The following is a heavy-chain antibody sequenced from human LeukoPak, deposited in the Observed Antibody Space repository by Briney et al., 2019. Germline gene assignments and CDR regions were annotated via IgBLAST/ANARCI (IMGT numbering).Heavy chain of an antibody. Sequence: GASVKVSCKASGYTFTSYDISWVRQAPGQGLEWMGWISAYNGNTNYAQKLQGRVTMTTDTSTSTAYMELRSQRSDDSAVYFCARVPIPPYSSSWYQPFDYWGQGTLVTVSS. J-gene: IGHJ4*02. D-gene: IGHD6-13*01. CDR3: ARVPIPPYSSSWYQPFDY. CDR2: ISAYNGNT. V-gene: IGHV1-18*01. CDR1: GYTFTSYD.